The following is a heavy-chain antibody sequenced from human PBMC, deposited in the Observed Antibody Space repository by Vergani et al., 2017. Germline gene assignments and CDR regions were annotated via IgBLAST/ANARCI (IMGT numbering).Heavy chain of an antibody. Sequence: QVQLQESGPGLVKPSQTLSLTCTVSGDSIRSGVSYWGWIRQHPGHGLEWIGYIYHTGTTYYNPSLRGRINISVDTSKNQLSLKLTSVTAADTAVYFCARAGLPFYAFYMDVWGKGITVTVSS. CDR1: GDSIRSGVSY. CDR2: IYHTGTT. D-gene: IGHD2/OR15-2a*01. J-gene: IGHJ6*03. CDR3: ARAGLPFYAFYMDV. V-gene: IGHV4-31*03.